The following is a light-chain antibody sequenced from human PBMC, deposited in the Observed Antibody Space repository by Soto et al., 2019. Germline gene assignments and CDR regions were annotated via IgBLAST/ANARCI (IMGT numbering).Light chain of an antibody. CDR1: QSISSY. CDR2: AAS. J-gene: IGKJ2*03. Sequence: DIQMTQSPSSLSASVGDRVTITCRASQSISSYLNWYQQKPGKAPKLLIYAASSLQSGVPSRFSGSGSGTDFTLTISSLQPEDFGIYYCQQYTSYYSFGQGTKLEIK. CDR3: QQYTSYYS. V-gene: IGKV1-39*01.